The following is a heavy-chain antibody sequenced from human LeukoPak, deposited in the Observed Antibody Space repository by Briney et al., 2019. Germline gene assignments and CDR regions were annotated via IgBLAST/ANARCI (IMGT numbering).Heavy chain of an antibody. CDR1: GYTFTNYG. CDR3: ARDAVSTTTAGGIDY. D-gene: IGHD2-15*01. V-gene: IGHV1-18*01. Sequence: ASVKVSCKASGYTFTNYGISWVRQAPGQGLEGMGWISAYSVNRHYAQKLLGKDTITTDTSTSTSYKQLRSRTSDDTAVYYAARDAVSTTTAGGIDYWGQGTLATVSS. CDR2: ISAYSVNR. J-gene: IGHJ4*02.